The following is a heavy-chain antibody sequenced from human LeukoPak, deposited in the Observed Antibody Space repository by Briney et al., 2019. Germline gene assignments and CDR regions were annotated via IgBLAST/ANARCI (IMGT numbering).Heavy chain of an antibody. D-gene: IGHD2/OR15-2a*01. CDR1: RFTFPSYS. Sequence: GGSLRLSCAASRFTFPSYSMNWVRQAPGQGLEWVSSIPSSSSYISYADSVKGRFTISRANAKKSLHLQMNSLRAEDTAGYYCASSTLSVIGVFEIWGQGTMVTVSS. V-gene: IGHV3-21*01. J-gene: IGHJ3*02. CDR3: ASSTLSVIGVFEI. CDR2: IPSSSSYI.